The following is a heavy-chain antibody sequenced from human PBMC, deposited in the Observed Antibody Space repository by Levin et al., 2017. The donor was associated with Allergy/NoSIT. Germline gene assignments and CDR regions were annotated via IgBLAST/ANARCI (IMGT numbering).Heavy chain of an antibody. D-gene: IGHD4-17*01. V-gene: IGHV5-10-1*01. CDR3: PIGFGDYDPKWFGP. Sequence: GESLKISCKGSGYDFTSFWITWVRQRPGKGLEWMGRIHPRDSYSNYSPSFQGHVPISTDKSISTAYLQWSSLKASDTAVYYCPIGFGDYDPKWFGPWGQGTLVSVSS. J-gene: IGHJ5*02. CDR1: GYDFTSFW. CDR2: IHPRDSYS.